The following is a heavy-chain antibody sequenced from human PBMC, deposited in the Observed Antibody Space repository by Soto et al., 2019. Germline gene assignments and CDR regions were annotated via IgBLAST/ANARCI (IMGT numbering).Heavy chain of an antibody. V-gene: IGHV3-15*07. CDR1: NFSFNNAW. J-gene: IGHJ4*02. CDR2: IKSKTDGGTT. Sequence: EVQLVESGGGLVKPGGSLRLSCAASNFSFNNAWMNWVRQAPGKGLEWVGRIKSKTDGGTTDYAAPVKGRFTISRDDSKNTLYLQMNSLETEDTAVYYCTSGAVISGRFVVDHWGQGALVTVSS. D-gene: IGHD6-19*01. CDR3: TSGAVISGRFVVDH.